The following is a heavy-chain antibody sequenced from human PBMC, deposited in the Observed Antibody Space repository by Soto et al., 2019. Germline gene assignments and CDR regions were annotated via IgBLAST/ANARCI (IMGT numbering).Heavy chain of an antibody. D-gene: IGHD6-13*01. Sequence: SLRLSCAASGFTFSSYAMHWVRQAPGKGLEWVAVISYDGSNKYYADSVKGRFTISRDNSKNTLYLQMNSLRAEDTAVYYCARVRPGSSWFYLDYWGKGTLVTVSS. V-gene: IGHV3-30-3*01. CDR3: ARVRPGSSWFYLDY. J-gene: IGHJ4*02. CDR2: ISYDGSNK. CDR1: GFTFSSYA.